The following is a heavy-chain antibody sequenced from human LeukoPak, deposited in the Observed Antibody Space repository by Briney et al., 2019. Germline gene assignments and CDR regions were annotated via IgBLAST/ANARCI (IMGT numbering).Heavy chain of an antibody. CDR3: ARDAGCIAVAGRAFDY. J-gene: IGHJ4*02. D-gene: IGHD6-19*01. CDR2: ISAYNGNT. Sequence: ASVKVSCKSSVYSCTIYGYCWVRQPPAQGLEWMGWISAYNGNTNYAQKLQGRVTMTTDTSTSTAYMELRSLRSDRRAVYYCARDAGCIAVAGRAFDYWGQGTLVTVSS. V-gene: IGHV1-18*01. CDR1: VYSCTIYG.